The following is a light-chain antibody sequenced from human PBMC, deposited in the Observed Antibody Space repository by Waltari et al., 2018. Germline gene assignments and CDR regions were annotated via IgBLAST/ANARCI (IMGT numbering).Light chain of an antibody. Sequence: DIVMTQSPDSLAVPLGERATITCKSSQSVLYSSNNKHYLAWYQQKPGQPPKLLIYWASIRESGVPDRFSGSGSGTDFTLTISSLQAEDVAVYYCQQYYSTPLTFGQGTKLEIK. CDR2: WAS. CDR3: QQYYSTPLT. V-gene: IGKV4-1*01. CDR1: QSVLYSSNNKHY. J-gene: IGKJ2*01.